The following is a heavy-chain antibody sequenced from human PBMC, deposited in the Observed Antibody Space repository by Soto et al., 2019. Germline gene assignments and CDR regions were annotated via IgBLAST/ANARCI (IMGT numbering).Heavy chain of an antibody. V-gene: IGHV5-51*03. J-gene: IGHJ6*02. Sequence: EVQLVQSGAEVKEPGESLKISCKGSGYSFTKYWIGWVRQMPGKGLEWMAIIYPDESDTRYSPSFQGQVTISADKSISTAYLQWSSLKASDTAMYYCVRMGFSGVGYLSYYYYGMDIWGQGTTVTVSS. CDR1: GYSFTKYW. D-gene: IGHD5-12*01. CDR2: IYPDESDT. CDR3: VRMGFSGVGYLSYYYYGMDI.